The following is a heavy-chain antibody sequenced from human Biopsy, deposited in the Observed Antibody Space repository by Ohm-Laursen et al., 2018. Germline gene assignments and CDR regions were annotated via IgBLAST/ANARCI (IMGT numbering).Heavy chain of an antibody. Sequence: SQTLSLTCSVSGGSTISYYWTWIRQPPGKGLEWIGHVYNGGITNYNPPLKSRVTISKDTSKNQFSLQVNSVTAADTAVYYCARTPRDSFWSGSYKRGLWFDPWGQGTLVIVSS. CDR2: VYNGGIT. V-gene: IGHV4-59*01. J-gene: IGHJ5*02. CDR3: ARTPRDSFWSGSYKRGLWFDP. D-gene: IGHD3-3*01. CDR1: GGSTISYY.